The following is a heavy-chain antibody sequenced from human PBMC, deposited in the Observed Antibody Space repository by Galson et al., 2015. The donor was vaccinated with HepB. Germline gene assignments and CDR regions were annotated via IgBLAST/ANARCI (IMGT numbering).Heavy chain of an antibody. V-gene: IGHV3-73*01. CDR1: GFTFSGSA. J-gene: IGHJ4*02. D-gene: IGHD6-13*01. CDR3: ARLGDLSGYSSR. Sequence: SLRLSCAASGFTFSGSAIHWVRQASGKGPEWVGRIRSKAYNYATSCVASLNGRFIISRDDSKNTAYLHMISLKIENTAVYYCARLGDLSGYSSRWGQGTLVTVSS. CDR2: IRSKAYNYAT.